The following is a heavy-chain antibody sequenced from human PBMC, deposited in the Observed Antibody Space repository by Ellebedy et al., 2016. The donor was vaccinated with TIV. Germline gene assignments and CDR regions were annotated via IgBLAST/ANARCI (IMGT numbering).Heavy chain of an antibody. D-gene: IGHD5-12*01. V-gene: IGHV1-69*06. Sequence: ASVKVSXKASGGTFSSYAISWVRQAPGQGLEWMGGIIPIFGTANYAQKFQGRVTITADKSTSTAYMELSSPRSEDTAVYYCASQGIVATITLHYYYYGMDVWGQGTTVTVSS. CDR2: IIPIFGTA. CDR1: GGTFSSYA. CDR3: ASQGIVATITLHYYYYGMDV. J-gene: IGHJ6*02.